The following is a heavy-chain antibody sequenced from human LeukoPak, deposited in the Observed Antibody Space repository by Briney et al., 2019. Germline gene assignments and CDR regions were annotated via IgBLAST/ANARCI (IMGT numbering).Heavy chain of an antibody. Sequence: ASVKVSCKASGYTFTGYGISWVRQAPGQGLEWMGWISAYNGNTNYAQKLQGRVTMTTDTSTSTAYMELRSLRSDDTAVYYCARAPFYYYDISVLLYYFDYWGGGPRLTVPS. CDR2: ISAYNGNT. CDR1: GYTFTGYG. D-gene: IGHD3-22*01. J-gene: IGHJ4*02. V-gene: IGHV1-18*01. CDR3: ARAPFYYYDISVLLYYFDY.